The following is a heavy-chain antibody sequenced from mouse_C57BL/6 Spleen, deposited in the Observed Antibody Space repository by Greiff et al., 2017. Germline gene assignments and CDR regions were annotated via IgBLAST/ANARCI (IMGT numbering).Heavy chain of an antibody. J-gene: IGHJ4*01. D-gene: IGHD1-1*01. CDR3: ARSPSYYGSRDYAMDY. CDR1: GYTFTSYW. Sequence: QVQLQQSGTELVKPGASVKLSCKASGYTFTSYWMHWVKQRPGQGLEWIGNINPSNGGTNYNEKFKSKATLTVDKSSSTAYMQLSSLTSEDSAVYYCARSPSYYGSRDYAMDYWGQGTSVTVSS. CDR2: INPSNGGT. V-gene: IGHV1-53*01.